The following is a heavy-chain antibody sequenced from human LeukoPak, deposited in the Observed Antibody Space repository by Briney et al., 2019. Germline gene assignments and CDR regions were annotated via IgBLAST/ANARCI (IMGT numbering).Heavy chain of an antibody. CDR2: LYSGGNT. V-gene: IGHV3-66*01. CDR1: GFTVSSNC. D-gene: IGHD6-13*01. J-gene: IGHJ2*01. CDR3: ATSPATGNIYFDL. Sequence: PGGSLRLSCAASGFTVSSNCMGWVRQAPGKGLEWVSVLYSGGNTYYADSVKGRFTISRDNSKNTLYLQMNSLRAEDTAVYYCATSPATGNIYFDLWGRGTLVTVSS.